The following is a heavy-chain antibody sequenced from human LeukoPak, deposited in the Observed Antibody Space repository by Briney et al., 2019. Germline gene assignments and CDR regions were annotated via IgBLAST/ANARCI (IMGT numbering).Heavy chain of an antibody. V-gene: IGHV4-59*10. CDR1: GGSFSGYY. D-gene: IGHD5-24*01. Sequence: PSETLSLTCAVYGGSFSGYYWSWIRQPAGKGLEWIGRIYTSGSTNYNPSLKSRVTMPVDTSKNQFSLKLSSVTAADTAVYYCARMGPSYFDYWGQGTLVTVSS. J-gene: IGHJ4*02. CDR2: IYTSGST. CDR3: ARMGPSYFDY.